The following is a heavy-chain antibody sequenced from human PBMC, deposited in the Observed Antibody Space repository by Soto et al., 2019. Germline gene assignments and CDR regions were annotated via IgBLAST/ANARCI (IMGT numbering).Heavy chain of an antibody. CDR3: ARSGSGVGHFDY. Sequence: LRLSCAASGFTFSSYAMHWVRQAPGKGLEWVAVISYDGSNKYYADSVKGRFTISRDNSKNTLYLQMNSLRAEDTAVYYCARSGSGVGHFDYWGQGTLVTVSS. V-gene: IGHV3-30-3*01. CDR1: GFTFSSYA. D-gene: IGHD3-3*01. J-gene: IGHJ4*02. CDR2: ISYDGSNK.